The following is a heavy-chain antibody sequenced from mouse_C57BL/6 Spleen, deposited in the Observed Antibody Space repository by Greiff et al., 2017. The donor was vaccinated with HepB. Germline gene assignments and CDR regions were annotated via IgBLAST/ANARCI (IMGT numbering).Heavy chain of an antibody. D-gene: IGHD4-1*01. Sequence: VQLQQSGPELVKPGASVKMSCKASGYTFTDYNMHWVKQSHGKSLEWIGYINPNNGGTSYNQKFKGKAKLTVNKSSSTAYMELRSLTSEDSAVYYCAILANSLYYFDYWGQGTTLTVSS. CDR3: AILANSLYYFDY. V-gene: IGHV1-22*01. J-gene: IGHJ2*01. CDR2: INPNNGGT. CDR1: GYTFTDYN.